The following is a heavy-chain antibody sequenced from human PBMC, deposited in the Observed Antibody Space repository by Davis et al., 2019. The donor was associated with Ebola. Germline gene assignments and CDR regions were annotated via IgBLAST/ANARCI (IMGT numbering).Heavy chain of an antibody. CDR2: INPNSGGT. J-gene: IGHJ4*02. D-gene: IGHD1-26*01. CDR3: AREVGETKLDQ. V-gene: IGHV1-2*02. Sequence: ASVKVSCKASADTFNDLALHWVRQAPGQGLEWMGWINPNSGGTNYAQKFQGRVTMTRDTSISTAYMELSRLRSDDTAVYYCAREVGETKLDQWGQGTLVTVSS. CDR1: ADTFNDLA.